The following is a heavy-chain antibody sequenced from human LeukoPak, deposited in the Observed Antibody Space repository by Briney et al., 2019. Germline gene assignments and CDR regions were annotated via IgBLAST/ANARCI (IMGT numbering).Heavy chain of an antibody. D-gene: IGHD3-10*01. CDR1: GFTFSSYA. V-gene: IGHV3-23*01. CDR3: AKDRNYYGSGSYHLY. J-gene: IGHJ4*02. Sequence: PGGSLRLSCAASGFTFSSYAMSWVRQAPGKGLEWVSAISGSGGSTYYADSVKGRFTISRDNSKNTLYLQMNSLRAEDTAVYYCAKDRNYYGSGSYHLYWGQGTLVTVSS. CDR2: ISGSGGST.